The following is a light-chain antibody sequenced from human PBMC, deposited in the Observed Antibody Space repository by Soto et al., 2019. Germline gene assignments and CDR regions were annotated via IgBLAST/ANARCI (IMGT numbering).Light chain of an antibody. Sequence: VLTHSPATLSSFPFYRVTLSFRAIQSVSNNYLAWYQQKPGQAPRLLIYGASNRATGIPDRFSGSGSGTDFTLTISRLEPEDFAVYYCQQYGSSGTFGQGTRLEIK. CDR2: GAS. CDR3: QQYGSSGT. J-gene: IGKJ5*01. CDR1: QSVSNNY. V-gene: IGKV3-20*01.